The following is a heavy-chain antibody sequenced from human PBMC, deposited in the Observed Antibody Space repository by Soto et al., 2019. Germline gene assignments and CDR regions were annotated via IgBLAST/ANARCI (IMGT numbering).Heavy chain of an antibody. CDR1: GGYISSGGYS. V-gene: IGHV4-30-2*01. J-gene: IGHJ6*02. CDR2: IYHSGST. CDR3: ARVPDV. Sequence: SETLFLTCAVSGGYISSGGYSWGWIRQPPGKGLEWIGYIYHSGSTYYNPSLKSRVTISVDRSKNQFSLKLSSVTAADTAVYYCARVPDVWGQGTTVTVSS.